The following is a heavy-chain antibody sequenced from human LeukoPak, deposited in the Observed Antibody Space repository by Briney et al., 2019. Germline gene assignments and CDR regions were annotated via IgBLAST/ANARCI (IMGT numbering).Heavy chain of an antibody. CDR1: GFTFRSYA. CDR3: ARTEYSSSWDTDYFDY. J-gene: IGHJ4*02. CDR2: ISGSGDST. Sequence: PGGSLRLSCVASGFTFRSYAMTWVRQAPGKGLEWVSAISGSGDSTYYADSVKGRFTISRDNAKNSLYLQMNSLRAEDTAVYYCARTEYSSSWDTDYFDYWGQGTLVTVSS. D-gene: IGHD6-13*01. V-gene: IGHV3-23*01.